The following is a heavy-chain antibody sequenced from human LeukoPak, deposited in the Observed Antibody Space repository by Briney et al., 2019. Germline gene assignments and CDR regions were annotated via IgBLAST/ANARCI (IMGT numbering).Heavy chain of an antibody. V-gene: IGHV3-23*01. CDR1: GFTFSSYA. CDR3: AKADGDFDWLLLSTYYYYYGMDV. D-gene: IGHD3-9*01. J-gene: IGHJ6*02. CDR2: IRGGDGSS. Sequence: GGSLRLSCAASGFTFSSYAMSWVRQAPGKGLEWVSAIRGGDGSSYYTDSVNGRFTISRDNSTNTLYLQMNSLRAEDTAVYYCAKADGDFDWLLLSTYYYYYGMDVWGQGTTVTVSS.